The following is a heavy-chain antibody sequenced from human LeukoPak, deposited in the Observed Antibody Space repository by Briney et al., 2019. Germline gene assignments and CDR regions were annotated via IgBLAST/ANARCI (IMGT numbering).Heavy chain of an antibody. V-gene: IGHV4-34*01. CDR2: INHSGST. Sequence: SETLSLTCAAYGGSFSGYYWSWIRQPPGKGLEWIGEINHSGSTNYNPSLKSRVTISVDTSKNQFSLKLSSVTAADTAVYYCARGHSRYYDSSGYYYSDYWGQGTLVTVSS. D-gene: IGHD3-22*01. CDR3: ARGHSRYYDSSGYYYSDY. CDR1: GGSFSGYY. J-gene: IGHJ4*02.